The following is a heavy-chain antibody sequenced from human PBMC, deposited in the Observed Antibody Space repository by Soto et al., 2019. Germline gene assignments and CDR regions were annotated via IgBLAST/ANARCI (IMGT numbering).Heavy chain of an antibody. Sequence: ASVKVSCRASGYTFTSYYMHWVRQAPGQGLEWMGIINPSVGSTSYAQKFQGRVTMTRDTSTSTVYMELSSLRSEDTAVYYCARDPLRAAAGLNYYYYHMDVWANRPPATVPS. CDR3: ARDPLRAAAGLNYYYYHMDV. V-gene: IGHV1-46*01. D-gene: IGHD6-13*01. J-gene: IGHJ6*03. CDR2: INPSVGST. CDR1: GYTFTSYY.